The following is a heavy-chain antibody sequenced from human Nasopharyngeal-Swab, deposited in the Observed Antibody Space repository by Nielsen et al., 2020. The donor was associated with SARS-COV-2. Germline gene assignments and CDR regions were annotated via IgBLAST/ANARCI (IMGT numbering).Heavy chain of an antibody. V-gene: IGHV3-23*01. J-gene: IGHJ4*02. Sequence: WIRQPPGKGLEWVSAISGSGGSTYYADSVKGRFTISRDNSKNTLYLQMNSLRAEDTAVYYCARDESSSGWYAFDYWGQGTLVTVSS. D-gene: IGHD6-19*01. CDR3: ARDESSSGWYAFDY. CDR2: ISGSGGST.